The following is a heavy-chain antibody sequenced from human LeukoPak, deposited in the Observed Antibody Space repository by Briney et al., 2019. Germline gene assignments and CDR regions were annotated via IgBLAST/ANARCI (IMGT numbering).Heavy chain of an antibody. D-gene: IGHD5-12*01. Sequence: GASVKVSCKASGYTFTGYYLHWVRQAPGQGLEWMGWINPNSGGTNYAQKFQGWVIMTRDTSTSTVYMELSSLRSEDTAVYYCAREKVATTTSGSDAFDIWGQGTMVTVSS. CDR3: AREKVATTTSGSDAFDI. V-gene: IGHV1-2*04. CDR2: INPNSGGT. CDR1: GYTFTGYY. J-gene: IGHJ3*02.